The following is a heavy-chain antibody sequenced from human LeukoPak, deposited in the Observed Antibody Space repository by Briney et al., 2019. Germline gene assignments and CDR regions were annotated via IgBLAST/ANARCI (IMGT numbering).Heavy chain of an antibody. CDR1: GFTFSSYE. D-gene: IGHD2-15*01. CDR2: ISSSGSTI. Sequence: GGSLRFSCAASGFTFSSYEMNGVRQAPGKGLEWVSYISSSGSTIYYADSVKGRFTISRDNAKNSLYLQMNSLRAEDTAVYYCARGGGRPYCSGGSCYSWFDPWGQGTLVTVSS. CDR3: ARGGGRPYCSGGSCYSWFDP. V-gene: IGHV3-48*03. J-gene: IGHJ5*02.